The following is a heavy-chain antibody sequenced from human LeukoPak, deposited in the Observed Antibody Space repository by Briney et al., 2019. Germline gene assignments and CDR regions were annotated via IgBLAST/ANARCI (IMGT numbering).Heavy chain of an antibody. CDR2: INPNSGGT. CDR3: ARRTDGYYYDSSGYRNPYAFDI. J-gene: IGHJ3*02. D-gene: IGHD3-22*01. CDR1: GYTFTGYY. V-gene: IGHV1-2*04. Sequence: ASVKVPCKASGYTFTGYYMHWVRQAPGQGLEWMGWINPNSGGTNYAQKFQGWVTMTRDTSISTAYMELSRLRSEDTAVYYCARRTDGYYYDSSGYRNPYAFDIWGQGTMVTVSS.